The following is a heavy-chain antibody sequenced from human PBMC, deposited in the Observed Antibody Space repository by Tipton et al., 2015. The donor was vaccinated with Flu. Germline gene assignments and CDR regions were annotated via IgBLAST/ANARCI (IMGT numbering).Heavy chain of an antibody. CDR2: ISYSGNT. J-gene: IGHJ4*02. CDR3: ARARGYCSGGHCYSYYFDC. V-gene: IGHV4-31*01. Sequence: TLSLTCKVSSVSISSGGYYWSWIRQHPGKDLEWIGFISYSGNTYYNPSLKGLGTISVDTSKNQFSLKLSSVTAADTAVYYCARARGYCSGGHCYSYYFDCWGQGTLVTVSS. D-gene: IGHD2-15*01. CDR1: SVSISSGGYY.